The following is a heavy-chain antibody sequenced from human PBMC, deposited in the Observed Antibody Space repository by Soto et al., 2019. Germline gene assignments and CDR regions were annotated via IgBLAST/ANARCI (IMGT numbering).Heavy chain of an antibody. J-gene: IGHJ4*02. Sequence: SVKVSCKASGGTFSSYTISWVRQAPGQGLEWMGRIIPILGIANYAQKFQGRVTITADKSTSTAYMELSSLRSEDTAVYYCARDLRSGYDSFDYWGQGTLVTVSS. V-gene: IGHV1-69*04. CDR2: IIPILGIA. D-gene: IGHD5-12*01. CDR3: ARDLRSGYDSFDY. CDR1: GGTFSSYT.